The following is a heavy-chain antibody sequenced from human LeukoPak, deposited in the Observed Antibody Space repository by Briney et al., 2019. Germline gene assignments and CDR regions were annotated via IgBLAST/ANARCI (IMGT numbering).Heavy chain of an antibody. CDR1: GFTFSSYW. Sequence: GGSLRLSCAASGFTFSSYWMHWVRQAPGKGLVWVPRINSDGSSTSYADSVKGRFTISRDNAKNTLYLQMNSLRAEDTAVYYCARVNIYDDFDYWGQGTLVTVSS. V-gene: IGHV3-74*01. D-gene: IGHD2-21*01. CDR3: ARVNIYDDFDY. J-gene: IGHJ4*02. CDR2: INSDGSST.